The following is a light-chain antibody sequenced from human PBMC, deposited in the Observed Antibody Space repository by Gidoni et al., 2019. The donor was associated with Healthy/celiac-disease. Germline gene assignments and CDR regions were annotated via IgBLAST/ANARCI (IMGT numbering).Light chain of an antibody. CDR3: QAWDNNLV. CDR2: QDS. CDR1: KLGDKY. J-gene: IGLJ2*01. V-gene: IGLV3-1*01. Sequence: SYVLPQPPSVSVSPGQTASITCSRDKLGDKYACWYQQKPGRSPVVVIYQDSKRPSGIPARFSGSNSGNTATLTIRGTQAMDEADYYCQAWDNNLVFGGGTKLTVL.